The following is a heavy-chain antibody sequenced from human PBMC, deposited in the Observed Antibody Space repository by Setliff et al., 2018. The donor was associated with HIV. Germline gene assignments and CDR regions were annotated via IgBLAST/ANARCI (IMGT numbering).Heavy chain of an antibody. V-gene: IGHV4-4*07. D-gene: IGHD3-22*01. CDR1: GGSISNFY. Sequence: SETLSPTCSVSGGSISNFYWSWIRQPPGKGLEWVGHIYSTGDTNYNPSLKSRVTLSADTSKNQLSLSLTSVTAADTAVYYCARVRLTMIMMVDYFDQWGQGTLVTVSS. CDR2: IYSTGDT. J-gene: IGHJ4*02. CDR3: ARVRLTMIMMVDYFDQ.